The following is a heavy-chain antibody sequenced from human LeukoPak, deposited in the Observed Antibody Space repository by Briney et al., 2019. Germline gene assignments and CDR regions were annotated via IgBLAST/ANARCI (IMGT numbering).Heavy chain of an antibody. CDR1: GGSISSSSYY. V-gene: IGHV4-39*07. D-gene: IGHD3-22*01. Sequence: SETLSLTCTVSGGSISSSSYYWGWIRQPPGKGLEWIGSIYYSGSTYYNPSLKSRVTISVDTSKNQFSLKLSSVTAADTAVYYCARRGKIYYYDSSGYLPLGRRNWFDPWGQGTLVTVSS. J-gene: IGHJ5*02. CDR2: IYYSGST. CDR3: ARRGKIYYYDSSGYLPLGRRNWFDP.